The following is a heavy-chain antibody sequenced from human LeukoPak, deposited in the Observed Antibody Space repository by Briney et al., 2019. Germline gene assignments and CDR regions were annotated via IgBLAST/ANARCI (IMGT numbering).Heavy chain of an antibody. CDR1: GFAFSSYW. D-gene: IGHD6-6*01. J-gene: IGHJ4*02. CDR2: ISYDGSNK. V-gene: IGHV3-30-3*01. Sequence: GGSLRLSCAASGFAFSSYWMHWVRQAPGKGLEWVAVISYDGSNKYYADSVKGRFTISRDNSKNTLYLQMNSLRAEDTAVYYCANTGIAARTYFDCWGQGTLVTVSS. CDR3: ANTGIAARTYFDC.